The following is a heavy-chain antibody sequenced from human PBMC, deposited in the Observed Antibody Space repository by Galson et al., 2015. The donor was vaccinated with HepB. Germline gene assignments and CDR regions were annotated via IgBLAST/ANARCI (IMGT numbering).Heavy chain of an antibody. CDR3: ARYNPVLKYFAY. Sequence: SLRLSCAASGFTFSNYWMSWVRQAPGRGLEWVAHINQDGSEKYYVDSVKGRFTISRDNAKNSLYLQMNSLRAEDTAVYYCARYNPVLKYFAYWGQGTLVTVSS. V-gene: IGHV3-7*01. CDR1: GFTFSNYW. J-gene: IGHJ4*02. D-gene: IGHD4/OR15-4a*01. CDR2: INQDGSEK.